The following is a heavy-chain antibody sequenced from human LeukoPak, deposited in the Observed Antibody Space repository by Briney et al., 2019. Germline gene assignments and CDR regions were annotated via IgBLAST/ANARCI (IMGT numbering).Heavy chain of an antibody. CDR3: ARGVRWFGESYYFDY. D-gene: IGHD3-10*01. CDR1: GYTFTSYA. Sequence: ASVKVSCKASGYTFTSYAMHWVRQASGQRLEWMGWINAGNGNTKYSQKFQGRVTITRDTSASTAYMELSSLRSEDTAVYYCARGVRWFGESYYFDYWGQGTLVTVSS. CDR2: INAGNGNT. J-gene: IGHJ4*02. V-gene: IGHV1-3*01.